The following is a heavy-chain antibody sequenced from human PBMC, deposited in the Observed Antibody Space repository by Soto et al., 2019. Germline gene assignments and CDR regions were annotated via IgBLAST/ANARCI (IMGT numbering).Heavy chain of an antibody. V-gene: IGHV4-59*01. CDR2: IYYSGST. Sequence: SETLSLTCTVSGGSISSYYWSWIRQPPGKGLEWIGYIYYSGSTNYNPSLKSRVTISVDTSKNQFSLKLSSVTAADTAVYYCASQGHPNWGSPSYWYFDLWGRGTLVTVSS. J-gene: IGHJ2*01. CDR3: ASQGHPNWGSPSYWYFDL. D-gene: IGHD7-27*01. CDR1: GGSISSYY.